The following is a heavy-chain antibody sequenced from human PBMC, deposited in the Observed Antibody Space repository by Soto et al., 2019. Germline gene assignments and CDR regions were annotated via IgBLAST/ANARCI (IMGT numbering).Heavy chain of an antibody. V-gene: IGHV3-53*01. D-gene: IGHD6-19*01. CDR3: ARMGQWRVPGDYYYGMDV. Sequence: EVQLVESGGGLIQPGGSLRLSCAASGLTVSSNYMNWVRQAPGKGLEWVSLIYTGGGTYYADSVKGRFTVSRDNSKNTLYIQMNCLRSEDTAVYYCARMGQWRVPGDYYYGMDVWGQGTSVTVSS. CDR2: IYTGGGT. CDR1: GLTVSSNY. J-gene: IGHJ6*02.